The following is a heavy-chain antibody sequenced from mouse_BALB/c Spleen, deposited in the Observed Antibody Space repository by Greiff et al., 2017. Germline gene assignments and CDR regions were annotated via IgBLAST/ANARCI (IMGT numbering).Heavy chain of an antibody. CDR2: IDTSDSYT. CDR1: GYTFTDYW. V-gene: IGHV1-69*01. Sequence: VQLQQPGAELVMPGASVKMSCKASGYTFTDYWMHWVKQRPGQGLEWIGAIDTSDSYTSYNQKFKGKATLTVDESSSTAYMQLSSLTSEDSAVYYCARRRDGYYDRYAMDYWGQGTSVTVSS. CDR3: ARRRDGYYDRYAMDY. J-gene: IGHJ4*01. D-gene: IGHD2-3*01.